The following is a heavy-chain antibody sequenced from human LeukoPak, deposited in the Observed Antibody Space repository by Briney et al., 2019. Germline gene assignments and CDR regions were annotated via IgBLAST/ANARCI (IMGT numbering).Heavy chain of an antibody. V-gene: IGHV1-46*01. CDR1: GYTFTSYY. D-gene: IGHD6-19*01. Sequence: ASVKVSCKASGYTFTSYYMHWVRQAPGQGLEWMGIINPSGGSTSYAQKFQGRVTMTRDTSTSTVYMELSSLRSEDTAVYYCARGQRDSSGWYEGISIRSKFDYWGQGTLVTVSS. CDR2: INPSGGST. J-gene: IGHJ4*02. CDR3: ARGQRDSSGWYEGISIRSKFDY.